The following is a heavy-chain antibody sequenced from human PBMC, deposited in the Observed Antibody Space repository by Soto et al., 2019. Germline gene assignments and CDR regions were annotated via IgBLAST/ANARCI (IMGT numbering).Heavy chain of an antibody. J-gene: IGHJ4*02. CDR2: INHSGST. V-gene: IGHV4-34*01. CDR3: ARGATRIQLWFSSGVIYYFDY. CDR1: GGSFSGYY. D-gene: IGHD5-18*01. Sequence: NPSETLSLTCAVYGGSFSGYYWSWIRQPPGKGLEWIGEINHSGSTNYNPSLKSRVTISVDTSKNQFSLKLSSVTAADTAVYYCARGATRIQLWFSSGVIYYFDYWGQGTLVTVSS.